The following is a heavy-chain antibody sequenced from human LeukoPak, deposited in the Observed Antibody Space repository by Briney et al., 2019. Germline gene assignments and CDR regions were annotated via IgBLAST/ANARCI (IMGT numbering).Heavy chain of an antibody. Sequence: GESLKISCKGSGYSFTSYWIGWVRQMPGKGLEWMGIIYPGDSDTRYSPSFQGQVTISADKSISTAYLQWSSLKASDTAMYYCARCAVGGGDCYYYFDYWAQGTLVTVPS. V-gene: IGHV5-51*01. CDR2: IYPGDSDT. J-gene: IGHJ4*02. CDR1: GYSFTSYW. D-gene: IGHD2-21*02. CDR3: ARCAVGGGDCYYYFDY.